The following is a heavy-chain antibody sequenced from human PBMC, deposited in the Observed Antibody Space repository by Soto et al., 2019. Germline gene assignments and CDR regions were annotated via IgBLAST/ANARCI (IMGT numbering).Heavy chain of an antibody. CDR3: ARRIVATEMFDY. CDR1: AVSMISYY. J-gene: IGHJ4*02. V-gene: IGHV4-59*08. Sequence: SETRSLSCTVSAVSMISYYCSWIRQPPGRGLEWIGFIYYAGSTKYNPSLNSRVTISVDTSKNQFSLTVTSVTAAATAVYYCARRIVATEMFDYWGQGTLVPVSS. CDR2: IYYAGST. D-gene: IGHD5-12*01.